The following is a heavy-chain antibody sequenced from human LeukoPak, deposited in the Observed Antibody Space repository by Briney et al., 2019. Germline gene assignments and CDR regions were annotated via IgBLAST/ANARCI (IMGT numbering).Heavy chain of an antibody. CDR1: GFTVSSNY. J-gene: IGHJ4*02. V-gene: IGHV3-53*04. CDR2: IYSGGSK. Sequence: GGSLRLSCAASGFTVSSNYMIWVRQAPGKGLEWVSVIYSGGSKYYADSVEGRFTISRHNSKNTPYLQMNSLRAEDTAVYYCARGDYDILTGYSPFDYWGQGTLVTVSS. D-gene: IGHD3-9*01. CDR3: ARGDYDILTGYSPFDY.